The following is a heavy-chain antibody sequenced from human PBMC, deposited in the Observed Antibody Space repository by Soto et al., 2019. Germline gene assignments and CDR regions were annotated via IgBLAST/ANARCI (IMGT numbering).Heavy chain of an antibody. Sequence: QVQLVQSGAEVKKPGASVKVSCKASGYTFTSYGISWVRQAPGQGLEWMGWISAYNGNTNYAQKLQGRVTMTTDTSTSTAYMELRSLRSDDTAVYYCARDPPYYYDSSGHPFDYWGQGTLVTVSS. CDR3: ARDPPYYYDSSGHPFDY. V-gene: IGHV1-18*01. J-gene: IGHJ4*02. CDR2: ISAYNGNT. D-gene: IGHD3-22*01. CDR1: GYTFTSYG.